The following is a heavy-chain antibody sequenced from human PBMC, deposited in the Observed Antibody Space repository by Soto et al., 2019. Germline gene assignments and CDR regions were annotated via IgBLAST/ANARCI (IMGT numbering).Heavy chain of an antibody. J-gene: IGHJ5*02. CDR2: TYYRSRWYN. Sequence: SQALSLTCAISGDSVSSNSAAWNWIRQSPSRGLEWLGRTYYRSRWYNDFAVSVKSRITLTPDTSKNQFSLQLNSMIPEDTAVYHCARDFKGLDPWGEVTLVTVAS. V-gene: IGHV6-1*01. CDR1: GDSVSSNSAA. CDR3: ARDFKGLDP.